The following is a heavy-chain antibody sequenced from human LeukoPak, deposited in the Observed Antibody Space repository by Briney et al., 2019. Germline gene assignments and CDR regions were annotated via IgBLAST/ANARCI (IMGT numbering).Heavy chain of an antibody. V-gene: IGHV3-7*01. CDR3: AREVAAAMGDY. CDR1: GFTFSSYW. CDR2: IKQDGSEK. D-gene: IGHD6-13*01. Sequence: GGSLRLSCAASGFTFSSYWVSWVRQAPGKGLEWVANIKQDGSEKYYVDSVKGRFTISRDNAKNSLYLQMNSLRAEDTAVYYCAREVAAAMGDYWGQGTLVTVSS. J-gene: IGHJ4*02.